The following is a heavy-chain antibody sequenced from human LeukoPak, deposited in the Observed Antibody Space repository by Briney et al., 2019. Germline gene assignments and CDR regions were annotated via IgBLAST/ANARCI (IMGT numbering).Heavy chain of an antibody. CDR3: ARVLVVAATRGPEVYGMDV. D-gene: IGHD2-15*01. CDR2: IYHSGSA. J-gene: IGHJ6*02. Sequence: SETLSLTCAVSGDSISSSNWWSWVRQPPGQGLEWIGEIYHSGSANYSPSLKSRVTISVDKSKNQFSLKLNFVTAADTAVYYCARVLVVAATRGPEVYGMDVWGQGTTVTVSS. CDR1: GDSISSSNW. V-gene: IGHV4-4*02.